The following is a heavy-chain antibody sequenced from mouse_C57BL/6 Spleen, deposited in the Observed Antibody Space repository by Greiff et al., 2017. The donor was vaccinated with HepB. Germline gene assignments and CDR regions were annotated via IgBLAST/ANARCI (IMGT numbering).Heavy chain of an antibody. V-gene: IGHV7-3*01. CDR3: ASSYYYGSSPHAMDY. CDR2: IRNKANGYTT. J-gene: IGHJ4*01. Sequence: EVHLVESGGGLVQPGGSLSLSCAASGFTFTDYYMSWVRQPPGKALEWLGFIRNKANGYTTEYSASVKGRFTISRDNSQSILYLQMNALRAEDSATYYFASSYYYGSSPHAMDYWGQGTSVTVSS. CDR1: GFTFTDYY. D-gene: IGHD1-1*01.